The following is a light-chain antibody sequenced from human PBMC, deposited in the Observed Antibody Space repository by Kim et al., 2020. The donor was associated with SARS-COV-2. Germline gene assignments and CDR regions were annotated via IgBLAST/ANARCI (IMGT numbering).Light chain of an antibody. CDR2: AAS. CDR3: QKYDTAPWT. Sequence: DVQMTQSPASLSASIGDRVTITCRASRGITNYVAWFQQKPGKVPKLLIYAASALRSGVPSRFSGSRSGTDFSLTISSLQPEDVATYYCQKYDTAPWTFGQGTKVDIK. CDR1: RGITNY. J-gene: IGKJ1*01. V-gene: IGKV1-27*01.